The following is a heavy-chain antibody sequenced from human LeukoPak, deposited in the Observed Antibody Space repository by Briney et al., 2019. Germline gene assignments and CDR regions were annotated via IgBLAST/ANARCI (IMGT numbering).Heavy chain of an antibody. J-gene: IGHJ6*04. Sequence: GGSLRLSCAASGFTFSSYAMSWVRQAPGKGLEWVSAISGSGGSTYYADSVKGRFTISRDNSKNTLYLQMNSLRAEDTAVYYCAKDLIPYDILTGYYVAGVWGKGTTVTVSS. CDR2: ISGSGGST. CDR3: AKDLIPYDILTGYYVAGV. V-gene: IGHV3-23*01. D-gene: IGHD3-9*01. CDR1: GFTFSSYA.